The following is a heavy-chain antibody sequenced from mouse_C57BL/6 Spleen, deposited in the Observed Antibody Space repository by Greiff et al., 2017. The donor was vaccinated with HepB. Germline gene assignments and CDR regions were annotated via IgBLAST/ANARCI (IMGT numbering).Heavy chain of an antibody. J-gene: IGHJ3*01. CDR3: ARDGGSSPDWFAY. CDR1: GYTFTSYW. D-gene: IGHD1-1*01. CDR2: IYPGSGST. V-gene: IGHV1-55*01. Sequence: QVQLQQPGAELVKPGASVKMSCKASGYTFTSYWITWVKQRPGQGLEWIGDIYPGSGSTNYNEKFKSKATLTVDTSSSTAYMQHSSLTSEDSAVYYCARDGGSSPDWFAYWGQGTLVTVSA.